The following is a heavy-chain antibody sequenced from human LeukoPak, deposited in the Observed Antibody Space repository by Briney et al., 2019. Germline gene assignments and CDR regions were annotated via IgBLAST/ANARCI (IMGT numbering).Heavy chain of an antibody. CDR1: GYSFSNYW. CDR2: IYPGDSDT. J-gene: IGHJ3*02. Sequence: GASLKISCKGSGYSFSNYWIGWVRQMPGKGLEWMGIIYPGDSDTRYSPSFQGQVTISADKSISTAYLQWSSLKASDTAMYYCARLRDSSGFDAFDIWGQGTMVTVSS. D-gene: IGHD3-22*01. CDR3: ARLRDSSGFDAFDI. V-gene: IGHV5-51*01.